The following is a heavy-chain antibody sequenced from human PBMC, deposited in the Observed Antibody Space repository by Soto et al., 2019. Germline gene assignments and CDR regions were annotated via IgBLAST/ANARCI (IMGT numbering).Heavy chain of an antibody. CDR1: GFTFSSYG. CDR3: AKDPSGADYPPGGMDV. CDR2: ISYDGSNK. D-gene: IGHD3-10*01. J-gene: IGHJ6*02. V-gene: IGHV3-30*18. Sequence: QVQLVESGGGVVQPGRSLRLSCAASGFTFSSYGMHWVRQAPGKGLEWVAVISYDGSNKYYADSVKGRFTISRDNSKNTLYLQMNSLRAEDTAVYYCAKDPSGADYPPGGMDVWGQGTTVTVSS.